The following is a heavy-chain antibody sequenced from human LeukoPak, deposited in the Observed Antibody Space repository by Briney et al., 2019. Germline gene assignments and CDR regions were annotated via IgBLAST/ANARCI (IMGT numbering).Heavy chain of an antibody. Sequence: PSETLSLTCAVYGGSFSGYYWSWIRQPPGKGLEWIGEINHSGSTNYNPSLKSRVTISVDTSKNQFSLKLSSVTAADTAVYYCARVRNYYEGVGVFYQYYYYMDVWGKGTTVTISS. CDR1: GGSFSGYY. D-gene: IGHD3-16*01. CDR3: ARVRNYYEGVGVFYQYYYYMDV. CDR2: INHSGST. J-gene: IGHJ6*03. V-gene: IGHV4-34*01.